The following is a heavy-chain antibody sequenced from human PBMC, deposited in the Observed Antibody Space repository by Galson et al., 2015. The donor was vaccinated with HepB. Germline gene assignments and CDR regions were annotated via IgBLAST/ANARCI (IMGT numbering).Heavy chain of an antibody. CDR1: GFAFDSHA. CDR2: ITGKGDST. J-gene: IGHJ5*01. D-gene: IGHD5-18*01. Sequence: SLRLSCAASGFAFDSHAMRWVRQAPGRGLEWISGITGKGDSTFYADSVKGRFTVSRDNSNNMLYLQMNSLRAEDVGLYFCAKGYGLFDSWGQGILVTVSS. CDR3: AKGYGLFDS. V-gene: IGHV3-23*01.